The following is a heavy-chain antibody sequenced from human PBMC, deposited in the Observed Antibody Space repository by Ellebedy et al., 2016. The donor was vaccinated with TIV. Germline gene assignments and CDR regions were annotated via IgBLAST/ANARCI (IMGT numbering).Heavy chain of an antibody. Sequence: ASVKVSXXASGYTFTSYDINWVRQATGQGLEWMGRMNPNSGDTGYAQKFQGRVTMTRNTSISTAYMELSSLRSEDTAVYSCVRMGAVAGDYWGQGTLVTVSS. CDR3: VRMGAVAGDY. CDR1: GYTFTSYD. D-gene: IGHD6-19*01. CDR2: MNPNSGDT. V-gene: IGHV1-8*01. J-gene: IGHJ4*02.